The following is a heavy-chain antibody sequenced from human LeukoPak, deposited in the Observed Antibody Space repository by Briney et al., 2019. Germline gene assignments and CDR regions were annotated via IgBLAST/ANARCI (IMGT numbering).Heavy chain of an antibody. CDR1: GFTFSDYY. J-gene: IGHJ5*02. Sequence: GGSLRLSCVASGFTFSDYYMTWIRQAPGQGLEWVSFISGSGASIFYADSAKGRFTISRDDANNSTYLQMSSLRAEDTAIYYCARGITTTLPLDPWGQGTLVTVSS. V-gene: IGHV3-11*01. D-gene: IGHD1-14*01. CDR2: ISGSGASI. CDR3: ARGITTTLPLDP.